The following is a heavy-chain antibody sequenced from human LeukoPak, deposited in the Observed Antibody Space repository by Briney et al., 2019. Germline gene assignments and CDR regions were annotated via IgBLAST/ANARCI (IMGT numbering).Heavy chain of an antibody. V-gene: IGHV4-59*01. CDR1: GGSISPYY. D-gene: IGHD5-18*01. CDR3: ARERGRSYGSVPYYYYYMDV. Sequence: SETLSLTRTVSGGSISPYYWSWIRQPPGKGLEWIGYIYYSGSTNYNPSLKSRVTISVDTSKNQFSLKLSSVTAADTAVYYCARERGRSYGSVPYYYYYMDVWGKGTTVTVSS. J-gene: IGHJ6*03. CDR2: IYYSGST.